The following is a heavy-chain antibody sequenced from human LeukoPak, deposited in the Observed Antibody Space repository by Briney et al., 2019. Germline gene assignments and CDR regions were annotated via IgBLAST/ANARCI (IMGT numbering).Heavy chain of an antibody. V-gene: IGHV3-30-3*01. CDR1: GFTFSSYA. CDR2: ISYDGSNK. J-gene: IGHJ3*02. D-gene: IGHD2/OR15-2a*01. Sequence: PGRSLRLSCAASGFTFSSYAMHWVRQAPGKGLEWVAVISYDGSNKYYADSAKGRFTISRDNSKNTLYLQMNSLRAEDTAVYYCAREILPMIFGAFDIWGQGTMVTVSS. CDR3: AREILPMIFGAFDI.